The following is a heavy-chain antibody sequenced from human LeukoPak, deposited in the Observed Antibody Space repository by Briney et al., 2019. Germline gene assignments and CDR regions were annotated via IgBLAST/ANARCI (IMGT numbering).Heavy chain of an antibody. CDR2: IYYSGST. CDR3: ARGPDCSSTSCNRAFDY. D-gene: IGHD2-2*01. Sequence: SETLSLTCTVSGGSISSYYWSWIRQPPGKGLEWIGYIYYSGSTNYNPSLKSRVTTSVDTSKNQFSLKLSSVTAADTAVYYCARGPDCSSTSCNRAFDYWGQGTLVTVSS. V-gene: IGHV4-59*12. CDR1: GGSISSYY. J-gene: IGHJ4*02.